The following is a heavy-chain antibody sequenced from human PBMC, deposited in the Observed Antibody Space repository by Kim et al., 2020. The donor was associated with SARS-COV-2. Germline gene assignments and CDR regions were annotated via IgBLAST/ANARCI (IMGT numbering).Heavy chain of an antibody. D-gene: IGHD1-1*01. Sequence: GGSLKISCKGSRDTFISYYIAWVRQMPGKGLEWMGIIYPDDSATTYNPSFQGLVTISADQSISTDYLQLTSLKASDSAIYYCARPTSPYNFYGMDVWGQG. J-gene: IGHJ6*02. V-gene: IGHV5-51*01. CDR3: ARPTSPYNFYGMDV. CDR1: RDTFISYY. CDR2: IYPDDSAT.